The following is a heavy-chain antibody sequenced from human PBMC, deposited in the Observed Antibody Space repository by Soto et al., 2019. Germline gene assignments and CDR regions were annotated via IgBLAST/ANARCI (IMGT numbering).Heavy chain of an antibody. CDR1: GFTFGTYW. Sequence: EVQLVESGGAVVQPGGSLSLSCQASGFTFGTYWMHWARRPPGKGLVWVARITSDGSSTTYADPVKGRFTISRDNAKNTLYLQMNSLRADDTAVYYCVRHFDKWGQGTLVTVSS. V-gene: IGHV3-74*01. J-gene: IGHJ4*02. CDR3: VRHFDK. CDR2: ITSDGSST.